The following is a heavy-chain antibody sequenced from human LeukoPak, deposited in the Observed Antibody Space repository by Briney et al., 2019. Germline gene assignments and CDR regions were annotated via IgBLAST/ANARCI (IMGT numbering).Heavy chain of an antibody. CDR1: GFTFSSYG. CDR2: ISGSGGST. CDR3: ARDSQYCSSGSCSPGASDI. J-gene: IGHJ3*02. D-gene: IGHD2-15*01. Sequence: GGTLRLSCAASGFTFSSYGMSWVRQAPGKGLEWVSAISGSGGSTYYADSVKGRFTISRDNAKNSLYLQMNSLRAEDTAVYYCARDSQYCSSGSCSPGASDIWGRGTMVTVSS. V-gene: IGHV3-23*01.